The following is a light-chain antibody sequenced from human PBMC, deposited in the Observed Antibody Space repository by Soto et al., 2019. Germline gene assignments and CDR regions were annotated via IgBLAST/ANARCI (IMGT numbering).Light chain of an antibody. CDR3: QQTNSFPLT. Sequence: DIQMTQSPSSVSASVGDRVTITCRASQGISTWLAWCQQKPGKAPKLLIAAASKLQSGVPSTFIGSGSGTDFTLTINSLQPEDFATYYCQQTNSFPLTFGGGTKVDIK. CDR1: QGISTW. J-gene: IGKJ4*01. CDR2: AAS. V-gene: IGKV1-12*01.